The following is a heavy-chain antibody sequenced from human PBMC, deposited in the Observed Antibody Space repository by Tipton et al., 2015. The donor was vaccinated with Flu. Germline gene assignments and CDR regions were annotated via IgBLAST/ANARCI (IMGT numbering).Heavy chain of an antibody. D-gene: IGHD4-17*01. CDR3: ARRDYGNYVSEPKNWFDS. Sequence: TLSLTCSVSGDSIGSDYFWGWIRQPPGKGLEWIGNVHQTGTSYYNPSLRSRVIITIDRRKNHFSLRLTSVTAADTAVYFCARRDYGNYVSEPKNWFDSWGQGTLVTVSS. V-gene: IGHV4-38-2*01. J-gene: IGHJ5*01. CDR2: VHQTGTS. CDR1: GDSIGSDYF.